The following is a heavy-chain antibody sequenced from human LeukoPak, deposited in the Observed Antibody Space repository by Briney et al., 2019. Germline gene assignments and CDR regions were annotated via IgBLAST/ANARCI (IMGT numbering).Heavy chain of an antibody. Sequence: PGGSLRLSCEASGFTFNSHSANWVRQAPGKGLEWVSYISSPSSTIYYADSVKGRFTISRDNAESSLYLQMNSLRAEDTAVYYCARVHTVVTPFDSWGQGTLVTVSS. CDR3: ARVHTVVTPFDS. CDR2: ISSPSSTI. J-gene: IGHJ4*02. D-gene: IGHD4-23*01. CDR1: GFTFNSHS. V-gene: IGHV3-48*01.